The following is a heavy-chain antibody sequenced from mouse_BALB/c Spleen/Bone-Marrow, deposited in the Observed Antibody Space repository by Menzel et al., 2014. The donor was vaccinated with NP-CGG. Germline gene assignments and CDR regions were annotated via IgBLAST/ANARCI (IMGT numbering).Heavy chain of an antibody. CDR3: ARPDYYGYLNY. V-gene: IGHV4-1*02. CDR2: INPDSRTI. D-gene: IGHD1-1*01. CDR1: GFDFSRYW. J-gene: IGHJ2*01. Sequence: EVQLVESGGGLVQPGGSLKLSCAASGFDFSRYWMSWVRQAPGKGLEWIGEINPDSRTINYSPSLKDKFIISGDNAKNTLYLRLNKVRSEDTALYYCARPDYYGYLNYWGQGTTLTVSS.